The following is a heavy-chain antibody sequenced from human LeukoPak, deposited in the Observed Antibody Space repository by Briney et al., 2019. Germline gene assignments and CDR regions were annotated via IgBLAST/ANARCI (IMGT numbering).Heavy chain of an antibody. CDR1: GFTFSSYA. V-gene: IGHV3-30*04. Sequence: GGSLRLSCAASGFTFSSYAVHWVRQAPGKGLEWVAVISYDGSNKYYADSVKGRFTISRDNSKNTLYLQMNSLRAEDTAVYYCARGGLVGATPFDYWGQGTLVTVSS. D-gene: IGHD1-26*01. J-gene: IGHJ4*02. CDR2: ISYDGSNK. CDR3: ARGGLVGATPFDY.